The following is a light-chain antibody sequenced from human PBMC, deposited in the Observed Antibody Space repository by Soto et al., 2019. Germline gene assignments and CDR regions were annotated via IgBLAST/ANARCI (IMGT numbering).Light chain of an antibody. Sequence: DIQMTQSPSTLSASVGVRVTITCRASQSISSWLAWYQQKPGKPPKLLIYDASSLESGVPSRFSGSGSGTEFTSTISSLQPDDCATYYGQQYNSYPWTVGQGTKLEIK. CDR3: QQYNSYPWT. CDR2: DAS. CDR1: QSISSW. V-gene: IGKV1-5*01. J-gene: IGKJ2*02.